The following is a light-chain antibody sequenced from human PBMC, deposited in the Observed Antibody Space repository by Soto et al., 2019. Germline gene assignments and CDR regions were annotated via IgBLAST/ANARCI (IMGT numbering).Light chain of an antibody. J-gene: IGKJ4*01. CDR1: QSINNW. CDR2: DAS. Sequence: DIPMTQSPSTLSASVGDRVTITCRASQSINNWLAWYQQKPGKAPKFLIYDASNLESGVPARFSGSASGTEFTLTISSLQPDDFATYYFQQYDNYPLTFGGGTKVDI. CDR3: QQYDNYPLT. V-gene: IGKV1-5*01.